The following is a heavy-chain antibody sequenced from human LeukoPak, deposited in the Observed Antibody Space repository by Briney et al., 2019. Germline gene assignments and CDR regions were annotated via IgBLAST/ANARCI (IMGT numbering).Heavy chain of an antibody. CDR2: ISSSGTTI. J-gene: IGHJ4*02. CDR1: GFTFRTSG. CDR3: AKDGGTHFDH. D-gene: IGHD1-26*01. V-gene: IGHV3-48*01. Sequence: GGSLRLSCAASGFTFRTSGMNWVRQAPGKGLEWVSYISSSGTTISYAQSVKGRFTITRDNAQNSLTLHMSTLRADDTAVYYCAKDGGTHFDHWGQGTLVTVSS.